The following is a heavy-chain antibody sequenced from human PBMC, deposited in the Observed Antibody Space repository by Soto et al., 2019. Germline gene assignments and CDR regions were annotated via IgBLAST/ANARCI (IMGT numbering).Heavy chain of an antibody. Sequence: GGSLRLSCAAFGFTFTSYTMNWVRQAPGKGLEWVSSISSSSDYIYYANSMKGRVTISRDNAKNSLFLDMNSLTGEDTAVYYCARARVYATRPLDFWGQGPLVTAPQ. CDR2: ISSSSDYI. CDR3: ARARVYATRPLDF. V-gene: IGHV3-21*06. CDR1: GFTFTSYT. D-gene: IGHD6-13*01. J-gene: IGHJ4*02.